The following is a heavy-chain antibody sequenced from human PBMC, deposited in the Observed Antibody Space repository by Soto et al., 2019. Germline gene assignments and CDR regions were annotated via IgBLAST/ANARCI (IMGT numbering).Heavy chain of an antibody. V-gene: IGHV1-69*12. Sequence: QVQLVQSGAEVKKPGSSVKVSCKASGGTFSSYAISWVRQAPGQGLEWMGGIIPIFGTANYAQKFQGRVTSXXDXSXXTAYMELGSLRSEDTAVYYCARSQSYSSPRYGMDVWGPGTTVTVSS. CDR1: GGTFSSYA. CDR2: IIPIFGTA. D-gene: IGHD6-13*01. J-gene: IGHJ6*02. CDR3: ARSQSYSSPRYGMDV.